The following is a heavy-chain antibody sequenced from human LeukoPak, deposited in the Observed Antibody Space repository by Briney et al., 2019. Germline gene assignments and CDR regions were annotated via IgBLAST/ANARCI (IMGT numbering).Heavy chain of an antibody. V-gene: IGHV3-30-3*01. CDR3: ARDQGRIAAAGNYLSSGY. J-gene: IGHJ4*02. CDR1: GFTFTSNT. Sequence: AGSLTLSCAASGFTFTSNTMHRLRQAPGKGLEWVAVISSDGSSKYYADSVKGRFTISRDNSKNTLYLQMNSLRTEDTAVYYCARDQGRIAAAGNYLSSGYWGQGTLVTVSS. CDR2: ISSDGSSK. D-gene: IGHD6-13*01.